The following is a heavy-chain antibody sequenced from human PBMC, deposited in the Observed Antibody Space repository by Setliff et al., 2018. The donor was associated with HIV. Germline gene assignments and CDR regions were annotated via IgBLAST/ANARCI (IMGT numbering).Heavy chain of an antibody. CDR3: ARDRRGYYYGSGSCYMDV. CDR1: GDSISSYY. J-gene: IGHJ6*03. Sequence: SETLSLTCTVSGDSISSYYWSWIRQPPGKGLEWIGYIYTSGITDYNPSLKSRVTISGDTSKNQFSLKPSSVTAADTAVYYCARDRRGYYYGSGSCYMDVWGTGTTVTVSS. D-gene: IGHD3-10*01. CDR2: IYTSGIT. V-gene: IGHV4-4*08.